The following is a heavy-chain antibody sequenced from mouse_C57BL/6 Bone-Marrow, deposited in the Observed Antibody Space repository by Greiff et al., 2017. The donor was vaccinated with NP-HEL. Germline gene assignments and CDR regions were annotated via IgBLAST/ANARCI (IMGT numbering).Heavy chain of an antibody. D-gene: IGHD1-1*01. CDR2: ISSGGSYT. J-gene: IGHJ3*01. V-gene: IGHV5-6*01. CDR1: GFTFSSYG. Sequence: EVQRVESGGDLVKPGGSLKLSCAASGFTFSSYGMSWVRQTPDKRLEWVATISSGGSYTYYPDSVKGRFTIPRDNAKNTLYLQMSSLKSEDTAMYYCARQYYGSSSWFAYWGQGTLVTVSA. CDR3: ARQYYGSSSWFAY.